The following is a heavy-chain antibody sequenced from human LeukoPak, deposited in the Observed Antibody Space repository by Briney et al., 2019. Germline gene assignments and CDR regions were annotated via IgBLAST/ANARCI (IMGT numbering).Heavy chain of an antibody. J-gene: IGHJ5*02. CDR1: GDSVSSNSAA. CDR3: ARDPGAMGRAVAISSFDP. Sequence: LSQTLSLTCAISGDSVSSNSAAWNWIRQSPSRGLEWLGRTYYRSKWYNDYAVSVKRRITINPDTSKNQFSLQLNSVTPEDTAVYYCARDPGAMGRAVAISSFDPWGQGTLVTVSS. V-gene: IGHV6-1*01. CDR2: TYYRSKWYN. D-gene: IGHD6-19*01.